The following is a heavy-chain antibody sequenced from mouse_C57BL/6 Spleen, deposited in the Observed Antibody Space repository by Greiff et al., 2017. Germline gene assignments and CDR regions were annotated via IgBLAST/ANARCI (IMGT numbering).Heavy chain of an antibody. Sequence: VQLQQPGAELVKSGASVKMSCKASGYTFTSYWITWVKQRPGQGLEWIGDIYPGSGSTNYNEKFKSKATLPVDTSSNTAYMQLSSLTSEDSSVYYCAGDSSGYGAWFAYWGQGTLVTVSA. D-gene: IGHD3-2*02. J-gene: IGHJ3*01. CDR3: AGDSSGYGAWFAY. V-gene: IGHV1-55*01. CDR2: IYPGSGST. CDR1: GYTFTSYW.